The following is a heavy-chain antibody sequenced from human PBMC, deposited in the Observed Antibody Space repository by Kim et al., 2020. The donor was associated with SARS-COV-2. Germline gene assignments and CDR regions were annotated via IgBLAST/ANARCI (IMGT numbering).Heavy chain of an antibody. CDR3: ARGSMEWELPFDY. D-gene: IGHD1-26*01. Sequence: YAQNFQGRVTMNRDTSISTAYMGLSRLSSDDTAVYYCARGSMEWELPFDYWGQGTLVTVSS. V-gene: IGHV1-2*02. J-gene: IGHJ4*02.